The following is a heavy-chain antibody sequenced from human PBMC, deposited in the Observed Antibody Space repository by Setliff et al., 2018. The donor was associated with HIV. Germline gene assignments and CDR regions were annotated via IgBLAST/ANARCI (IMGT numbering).Heavy chain of an antibody. Sequence: GSLRLSCAASGFTFSDYHMNWVRQAPGKGLEWVSYISIGGTTIYHADSVKARFTLSRDYAKNSLHLQMNSLRAEDTAVYYCARSVIGYYYYGMDVWGQGTLVTVSS. CDR2: ISIGGTTI. CDR1: GFTFSDYH. V-gene: IGHV3-48*04. J-gene: IGHJ6*02. D-gene: IGHD3-10*01. CDR3: ARSVIGYYYYGMDV.